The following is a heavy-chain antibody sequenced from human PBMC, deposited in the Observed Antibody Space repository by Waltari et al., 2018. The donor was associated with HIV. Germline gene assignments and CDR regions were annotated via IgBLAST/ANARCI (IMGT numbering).Heavy chain of an antibody. CDR1: SESFSGNY. CDR2: VNHSGST. V-gene: IGHV4-34*01. D-gene: IGHD6-13*01. CDR3: ARMPILGYGSYAFDS. Sequence: QVQLKQWGAGVFKPSETLSLTCAAYSESFSGNYWSWIRQPPGKGLEWIGEVNHSGSTNYNPSLKSRVTISIDTSKKQFSLRLTSVTAADTALYYCARMPILGYGSYAFDSWGQGTLVTVSS. J-gene: IGHJ4*02.